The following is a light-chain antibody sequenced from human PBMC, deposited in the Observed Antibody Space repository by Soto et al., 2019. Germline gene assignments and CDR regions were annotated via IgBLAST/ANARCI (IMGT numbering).Light chain of an antibody. CDR3: QQTYSLVT. CDR1: QSIGIF. Sequence: DIQMTQSPSSLSASVGDKVTITCRASQSIGIFLNWYQQKPGKAPQLLIYTASSLPSAVPSRFSASRSGTAFTLTIRSLQPEDFATYYCQQTYSLVTFGGGTKVEIK. CDR2: TAS. V-gene: IGKV1-39*01. J-gene: IGKJ4*01.